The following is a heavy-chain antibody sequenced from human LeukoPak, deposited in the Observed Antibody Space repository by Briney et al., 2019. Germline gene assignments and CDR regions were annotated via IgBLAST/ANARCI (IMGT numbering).Heavy chain of an antibody. Sequence: GGSLRLSCAASGFTFSSYGMHWVRQAPGKGLEWVAVISYDGSNKYYADSVKGRFTISRDNSKNTLYLQMNSQRAEDTAVYYCAKDANRDSSGQLDYWGQGTLVTVSS. CDR1: GFTFSSYG. J-gene: IGHJ4*02. D-gene: IGHD3-22*01. CDR2: ISYDGSNK. V-gene: IGHV3-30*18. CDR3: AKDANRDSSGQLDY.